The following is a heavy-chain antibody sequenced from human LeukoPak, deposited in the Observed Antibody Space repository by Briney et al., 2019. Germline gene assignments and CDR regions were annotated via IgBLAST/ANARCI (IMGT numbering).Heavy chain of an antibody. D-gene: IGHD1-26*01. CDR1: GFTFSSYS. CDR2: ISSSSSYI. Sequence: GGSLRLSCAASGFTFSSYSMNWVRQAPGKGLEWVSSISSSSSYIYYADSVKGRFTISRDNAKNSLYLQMNSLRAEDTAVYYCARDSGSYDDAFDIWGQGTMVTVSS. V-gene: IGHV3-21*01. CDR3: ARDSGSYDDAFDI. J-gene: IGHJ3*02.